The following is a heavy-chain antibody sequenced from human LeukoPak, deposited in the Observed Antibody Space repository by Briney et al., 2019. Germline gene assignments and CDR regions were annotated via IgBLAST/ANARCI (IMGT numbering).Heavy chain of an antibody. V-gene: IGHV3-23*01. D-gene: IGHD3-10*01. CDR3: AKGLHYHYYGSLNY. Sequence: GGSLRLSCAASGFTFTSYAMIWVRQAPGKGLEWVASISGSGGSSYYADSVRGRFTISRDNSKRTQSLQMNSLRAEDTAVYYCAKGLHYHYYGSLNYWGQGTLVTVSS. CDR2: ISGSGGSS. CDR1: GFTFTSYA. J-gene: IGHJ4*02.